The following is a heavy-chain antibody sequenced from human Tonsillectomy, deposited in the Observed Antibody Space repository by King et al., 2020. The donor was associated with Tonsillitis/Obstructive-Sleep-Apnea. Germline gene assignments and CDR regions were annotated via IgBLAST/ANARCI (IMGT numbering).Heavy chain of an antibody. J-gene: IGHJ4*02. CDR2: ITWDGGST. CDR1: GFTFDDYT. V-gene: IGHV3-43*01. CDR3: AKDQLQYCTSTSCYSFDS. D-gene: IGHD2-2*01. Sequence: VQLVESGGVVVQPGGSLRLSCAASGFTFDDYTMHWVRHAPGKGLEWVSLITWDGGSTFYADSVKGRFTISRDNSKNSLYLQLNSLRTEDSALYYCAKDQLQYCTSTSCYSFDSWGQGTLVTVSS.